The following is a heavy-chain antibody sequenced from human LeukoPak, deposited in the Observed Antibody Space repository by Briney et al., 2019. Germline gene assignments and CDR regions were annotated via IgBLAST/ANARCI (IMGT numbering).Heavy chain of an antibody. D-gene: IGHD6-13*01. CDR2: IKQDGSEK. J-gene: IGHJ6*03. CDR1: GFTFSSYL. Sequence: GGSLRLSCAASGFTFSSYLMSWVRQAPGKGLEWVANIKQDGSEKYYVDSVKGRFTISRDNAKNSLYLQMNSLRAEDTAVYYCARSRIAAAGNYYYYMDVWGKGTTVTVSS. V-gene: IGHV3-7*01. CDR3: ARSRIAAAGNYYYYMDV.